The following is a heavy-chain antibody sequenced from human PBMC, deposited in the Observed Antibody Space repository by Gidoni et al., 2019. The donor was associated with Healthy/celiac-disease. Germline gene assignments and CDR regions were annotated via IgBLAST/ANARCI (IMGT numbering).Heavy chain of an antibody. V-gene: IGHV3-23*01. Sequence: EVQLLESGGGLVQPGGFLRLSCAASGFTFSSYAMSWVRQAPGKGLAWVSAISGSGGSTYYADSVKGRFTISRDNSKNTLYLQMNSLRAEDTAVYYCAKGLYSSGPFDYWGQGTLVTVSS. CDR1: GFTFSSYA. CDR2: ISGSGGST. CDR3: AKGLYSSGPFDY. D-gene: IGHD6-19*01. J-gene: IGHJ4*02.